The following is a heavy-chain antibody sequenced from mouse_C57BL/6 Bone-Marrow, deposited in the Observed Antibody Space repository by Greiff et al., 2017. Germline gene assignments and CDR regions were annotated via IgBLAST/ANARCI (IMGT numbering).Heavy chain of an antibody. V-gene: IGHV1-69*01. Sequence: QVQLQQSGAELVLPGASVKLSCKASGFTFTSYWMHWVQQTPGQGLEWIGEIDPAGSSTNYTQKFKGKSTLTVDKSSSTAYMQRSSLTSEDSAVYYCARDHGPWFAYWGQGTLVTVSA. D-gene: IGHD1-1*01. J-gene: IGHJ3*01. CDR3: ARDHGPWFAY. CDR2: IDPAGSST. CDR1: GFTFTSYW.